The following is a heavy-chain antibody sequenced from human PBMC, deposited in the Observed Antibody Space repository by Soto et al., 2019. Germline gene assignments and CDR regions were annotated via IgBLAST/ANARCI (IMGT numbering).Heavy chain of an antibody. V-gene: IGHV3-23*01. CDR2: ISGSGGST. D-gene: IGHD1-1*01. CDR3: AKDLTPGRRVLDY. Sequence: GGSLRLACAASGFTFSSYARSWVRQAPGKGLEWVSAISGSGGSTYYADSVKGRFTISRDNSKNTLYLQMNSLRAEDTAVYYCAKDLTPGRRVLDYWGQGTLVTVYS. CDR1: GFTFSSYA. J-gene: IGHJ4*02.